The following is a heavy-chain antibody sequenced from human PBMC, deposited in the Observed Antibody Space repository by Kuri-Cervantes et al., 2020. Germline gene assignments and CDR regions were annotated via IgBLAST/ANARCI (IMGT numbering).Heavy chain of an antibody. D-gene: IGHD5-18*01. Sequence: SETLSLTCAVSGYSISSGYYWGWIRQPPGKGLEWIGSIYHSGSTYYNPSLKSRVTISVDTSKNQFSLKLSSVTAADTAVYYCELTDTAMIPAYFFDYWGQGTLVTVSS. CDR3: ELTDTAMIPAYFFDY. V-gene: IGHV4-38-2*01. J-gene: IGHJ4*02. CDR1: GYSISSGYY. CDR2: IYHSGST.